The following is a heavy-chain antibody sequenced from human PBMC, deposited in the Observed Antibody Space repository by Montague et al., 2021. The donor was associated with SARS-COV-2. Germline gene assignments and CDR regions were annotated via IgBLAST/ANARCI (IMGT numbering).Heavy chain of an antibody. V-gene: IGHV4-61*02. Sequence: TLSLTCTVSIGSISSGSYYWSWIRQPAGKGLEWTGRIYTSGSTNYNPSLKSRVTISVDTSKNQFSLKLSSVTAADTAVYYCARDGYSSGWNGLHWFDPWGQGTLVTVSS. CDR1: IGSISSGSYY. CDR3: ARDGYSSGWNGLHWFDP. CDR2: IYTSGST. D-gene: IGHD6-25*01. J-gene: IGHJ5*02.